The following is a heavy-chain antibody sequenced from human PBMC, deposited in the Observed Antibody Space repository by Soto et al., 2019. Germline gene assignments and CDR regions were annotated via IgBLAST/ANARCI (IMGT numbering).Heavy chain of an antibody. CDR1: GGTFSSYT. Sequence: SVKVSCKASGGTFSSYTISWVRHAPGQGLEWMGRIVPILGIANYAQKFQGRVTITADKSTSTAYMELSSLRSEDTAVYYCARELGDFDWLGGGDYYYYYYMDVWGKGTTVTVSS. J-gene: IGHJ6*03. CDR2: IVPILGIA. CDR3: ARELGDFDWLGGGDYYYYYYMDV. V-gene: IGHV1-69*04. D-gene: IGHD3-9*01.